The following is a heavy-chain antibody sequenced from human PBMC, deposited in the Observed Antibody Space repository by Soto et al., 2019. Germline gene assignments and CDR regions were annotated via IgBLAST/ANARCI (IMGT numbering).Heavy chain of an antibody. CDR2: IYWDDDK. CDR1: GFSLSTSGVG. J-gene: IGHJ5*02. Sequence: QITLKESGPTLVKPTQTLTLTCTFSGFSLSTSGVGVGWIRQPPGKALEWLALIYWDDDKRYSPSLKSRLTHTKDTSKHQVVITMTNMEPVDTATYYCAHSLIGYYYDSSGSNWFDPWGQGTLVTVSS. CDR3: AHSLIGYYYDSSGSNWFDP. V-gene: IGHV2-5*02. D-gene: IGHD3-22*01.